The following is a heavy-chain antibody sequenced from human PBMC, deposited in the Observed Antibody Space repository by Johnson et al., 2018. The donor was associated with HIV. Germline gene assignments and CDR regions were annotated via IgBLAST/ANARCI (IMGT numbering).Heavy chain of an antibody. J-gene: IGHJ3*02. CDR2: ISSSGDII. CDR1: GFTFSSYP. V-gene: IGHV3-48*02. CDR3: ARRTVTALFDI. D-gene: IGHD4-17*01. Sequence: VLLVESGGGVVQPGRSLRLSCAASGFTFSSYPMHWVRQAPGKGLEWLSFISSSGDIIRYADSVKGRFTISRDNAKNSLILQMNSLRDEDTAVYYCARRTVTALFDIWGQGTLVTVSS.